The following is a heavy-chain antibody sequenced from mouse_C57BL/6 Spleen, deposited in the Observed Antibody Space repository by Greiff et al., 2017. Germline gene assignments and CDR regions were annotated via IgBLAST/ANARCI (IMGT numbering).Heavy chain of an antibody. CDR1: GYAFSSSW. J-gene: IGHJ4*01. CDR3: AGDYGSSSKYYYAMDY. CDR2: IYPGDGDT. Sequence: VQLQQSGPELVKPGASVKISCKASGYAFSSSWMNWVKQRPGKGLEWIGRIYPGDGDTNYNGKFKGKATLTADKSSSTAYRQLSSLTSEDSAVYFCAGDYGSSSKYYYAMDYWGQGTSVTVSS. V-gene: IGHV1-82*01. D-gene: IGHD1-1*01.